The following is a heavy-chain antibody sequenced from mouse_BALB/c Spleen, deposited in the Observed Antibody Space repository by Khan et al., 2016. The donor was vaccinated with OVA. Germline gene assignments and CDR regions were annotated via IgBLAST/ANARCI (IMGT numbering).Heavy chain of an antibody. CDR1: GFTFSDYY. CDR3: ERRYYGNPFAY. J-gene: IGHJ3*01. CDR2: ISDGGGYT. V-gene: IGHV5-4*02. D-gene: IGHD2-1*01. Sequence: EVELVESGGGLVKPGGSLKLSCAASGFTFSDYYMYWVRQTPEKRLEWVATISDGGGYTYYPDSVKGRFTVSRDDANNNLYLQMSSLKSEDTVISYCERRYYGNPFAYWGQGTLVTVSA.